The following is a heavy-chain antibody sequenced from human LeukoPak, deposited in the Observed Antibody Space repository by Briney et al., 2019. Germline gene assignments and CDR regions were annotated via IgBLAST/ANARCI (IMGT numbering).Heavy chain of an antibody. V-gene: IGHV1-18*01. J-gene: IGHJ4*02. CDR3: ARVSSSLPDY. CDR1: GYTFTSYD. Sequence: GASVKVSCKASGYTFTSYDINWVRQATGQGLEWMGWISAYNGNTNYAQKLQGRVTMTTDTSTSTAYMELRSLRSDDTAVYYCARVSSSLPDYWGQGTLVTVSS. CDR2: ISAYNGNT. D-gene: IGHD6-13*01.